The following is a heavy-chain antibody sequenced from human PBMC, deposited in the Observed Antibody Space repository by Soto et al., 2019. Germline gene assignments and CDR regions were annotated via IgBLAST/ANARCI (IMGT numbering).Heavy chain of an antibody. CDR2: INPKTGDT. J-gene: IGHJ4*02. CDR1: GYTFTGYY. Sequence: QMQLVQSGAKARKPGASVKVSCKTSGYTFTGYYLNWVRQAPGRGLEWVGWINPKTGDTNNAQKFQGRVTMTTDTSISTGYMELSGLNSDDTAVYYCVTGDHLVRWGQGTRVTVSS. V-gene: IGHV1-2*02. D-gene: IGHD6-6*01. CDR3: VTGDHLVR.